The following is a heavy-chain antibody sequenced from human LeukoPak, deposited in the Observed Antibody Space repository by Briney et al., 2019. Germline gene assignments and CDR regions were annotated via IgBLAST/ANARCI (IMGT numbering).Heavy chain of an antibody. CDR1: RGTFSSYA. CDR3: ARDVYKYDILTGYYTFDY. V-gene: IGHV1-69*01. J-gene: IGHJ4*02. CDR2: IIPIFGTA. D-gene: IGHD3-9*01. Sequence: SVKVSCKASRGTFSSYAISWVRQAPGQGLEWMGGIIPIFGTANYAQKFQGRVTITADESTSTAYMELSSLRSEGTAVYYCARDVYKYDILTGYYTFDYWGQGTLVTVSS.